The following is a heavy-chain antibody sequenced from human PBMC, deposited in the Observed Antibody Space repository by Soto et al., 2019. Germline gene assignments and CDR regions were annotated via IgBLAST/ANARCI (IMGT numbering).Heavy chain of an antibody. CDR3: ARHMAGGAFDI. Sequence: WVRQAPGQGLEWMGIINPSGGSTSYAQKFQGRVTMTRDTSTSTVYMELSSLRSEDTAVYYCARHMAGGAFDIWGQGTMVTVSS. CDR2: INPSGGST. J-gene: IGHJ3*02. V-gene: IGHV1-46*03.